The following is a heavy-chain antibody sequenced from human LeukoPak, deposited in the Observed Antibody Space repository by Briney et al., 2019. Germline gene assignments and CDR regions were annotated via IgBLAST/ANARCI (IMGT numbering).Heavy chain of an antibody. Sequence: ASVKVSCKASGYTFTGYYMHWVRQAPGQGLEWMGWINPNSGGTNYAQKFQGRVTMTRDTSISTAYLELSRLRSDDTAVYYCARVSSATVVTPVQAFDIWGQGTMVTVSS. J-gene: IGHJ3*02. CDR3: ARVSSATVVTPVQAFDI. CDR1: GYTFTGYY. V-gene: IGHV1-2*02. CDR2: INPNSGGT. D-gene: IGHD4-23*01.